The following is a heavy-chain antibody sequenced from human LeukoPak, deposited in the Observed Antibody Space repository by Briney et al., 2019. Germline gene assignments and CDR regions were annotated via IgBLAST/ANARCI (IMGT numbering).Heavy chain of an antibody. Sequence: SQTLSLTCAISGDSVSSNSAAWNWIRQSPSRGLEWLGRTYYRSKWYNDYAVSVKSRMTINPDTSKNQFSLQLNSVTPEDTAVYYCARAGSSWYGRTFDYWGQGTLVTVSS. V-gene: IGHV6-1*01. D-gene: IGHD6-13*01. J-gene: IGHJ4*02. CDR3: ARAGSSWYGRTFDY. CDR1: GDSVSSNSAA. CDR2: TYYRSKWYN.